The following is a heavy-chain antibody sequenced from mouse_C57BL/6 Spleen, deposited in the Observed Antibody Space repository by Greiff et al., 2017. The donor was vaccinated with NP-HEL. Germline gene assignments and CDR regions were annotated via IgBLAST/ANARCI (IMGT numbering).Heavy chain of an antibody. Sequence: DVKLVESGGGLVKPGGSLKLSCAASGFTFSSYAMSWVRQTPEKRLEWVATISDGGSYTYYPDNVKGRFTISRDNAKNNLYLQMSHLKSEDTAMYYCASDPGTGSFAYWGQGTLVPVSA. CDR1: GFTFSSYA. D-gene: IGHD4-1*01. V-gene: IGHV5-4*03. J-gene: IGHJ3*01. CDR3: ASDPGTGSFAY. CDR2: ISDGGSYT.